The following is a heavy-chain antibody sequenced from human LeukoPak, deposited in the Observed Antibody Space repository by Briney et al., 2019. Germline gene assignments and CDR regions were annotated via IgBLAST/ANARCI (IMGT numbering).Heavy chain of an antibody. J-gene: IGHJ4*02. CDR2: IYNNGNT. CDR1: GFTFSNYR. V-gene: IGHV3-53*01. Sequence: PGGSLRLSCAASGFTFSNYRMSWVRQTPGKGLEWVSLIYNNGNTHYADSVKGRFTISRDNSRNTLYLQMNSLRAEDTAVYYCARGAIDGWGQGTLVTVSS. CDR3: ARGAIDG. D-gene: IGHD3-22*01.